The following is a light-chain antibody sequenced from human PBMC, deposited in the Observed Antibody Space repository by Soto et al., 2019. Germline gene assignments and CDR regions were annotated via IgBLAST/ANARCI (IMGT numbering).Light chain of an antibody. Sequence: DIQLAQSPSLLSASVGNRVTITCRASQSISTYLNWYQKKPGKAPNLLIYDASRLQSGVPSRFSGSGGGTDFTLSISSVQPEDFATYFCQQSYMDPITFGQGTRLEIK. V-gene: IGKV1-39*01. CDR1: QSISTY. CDR3: QQSYMDPIT. CDR2: DAS. J-gene: IGKJ5*01.